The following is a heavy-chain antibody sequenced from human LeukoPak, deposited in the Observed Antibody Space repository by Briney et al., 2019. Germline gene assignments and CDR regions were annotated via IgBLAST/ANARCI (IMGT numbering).Heavy chain of an antibody. CDR2: IIPILGIA. CDR3: AREGGYSYGYDLGY. CDR1: GGTFSSYA. D-gene: IGHD5-18*01. Sequence: SVKVSCKASGGTFSSYAISWVRQAPGQGLEWMGRIIPILGIANYAQKFQGRVTITADKSTSTAYMELSSLRSEDTAVYYCAREGGYSYGYDLGYWGQGTLVTVSS. V-gene: IGHV1-69*04. J-gene: IGHJ4*02.